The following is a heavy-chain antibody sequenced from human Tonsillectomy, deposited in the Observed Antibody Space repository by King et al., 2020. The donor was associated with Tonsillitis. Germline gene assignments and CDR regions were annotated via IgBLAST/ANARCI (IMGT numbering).Heavy chain of an antibody. CDR3: ARVPTYYDILTGYYYYYGMDV. Sequence: VQLVESGGGLVKPGGSLRLSCAASGFTFSSYSMNWVRQAPGKGLERVSSISSSSSYIYYADSVKGRFTISRDNAKNSLYLQMNSLRAEDTAVYYCARVPTYYDILTGYYYYYGMDVWGQGTTVTVSS. CDR1: GFTFSSYS. J-gene: IGHJ6*02. CDR2: ISSSSSYI. D-gene: IGHD3-9*01. V-gene: IGHV3-21*01.